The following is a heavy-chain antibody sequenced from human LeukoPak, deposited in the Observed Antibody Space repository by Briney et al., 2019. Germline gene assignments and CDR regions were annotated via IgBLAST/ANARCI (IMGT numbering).Heavy chain of an antibody. Sequence: HPGGSLRLSCAASGFTFSSYGMHWVRQAPGKGLEWVAFIRYDGSNKYYADSVKGRFTISRDNSKNTLYLQMNSLRAEDTAVYYCAGDISARDEAWWFDPWGQGTLVTVSS. J-gene: IGHJ5*02. V-gene: IGHV3-30*02. D-gene: IGHD5-24*01. CDR2: IRYDGSNK. CDR3: AGDISARDEAWWFDP. CDR1: GFTFSSYG.